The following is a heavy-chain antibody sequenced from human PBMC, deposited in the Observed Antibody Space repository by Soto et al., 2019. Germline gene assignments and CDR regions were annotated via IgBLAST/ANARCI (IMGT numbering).Heavy chain of an antibody. CDR2: IIPIFGTA. Sequence: SXKVSCKASGGTFSSYAISWVRQAPGQGLEWMGGIIPIFGTANYAQKFQGRVTITADESTSTAYMELSSLRSEDTAVYYCARDRGYYGSGSYYNGHYFDYWGQGTLVTVSS. CDR1: GGTFSSYA. D-gene: IGHD3-10*01. J-gene: IGHJ4*02. V-gene: IGHV1-69*13. CDR3: ARDRGYYGSGSYYNGHYFDY.